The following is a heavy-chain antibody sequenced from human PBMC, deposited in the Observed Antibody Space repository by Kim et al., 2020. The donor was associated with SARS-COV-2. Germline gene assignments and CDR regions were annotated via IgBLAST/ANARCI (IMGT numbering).Heavy chain of an antibody. J-gene: IGHJ6*04. Sequence: GGSLRFSCAASGFTFSDYYMSWIRQAPGKGLEWVSYISSTGITIYYADSVKGRFTISRDNAKNSLYLQMNSLRAEDTAVYYCARDISYYDFWSGYYSPSLDVWGKGTTVTVSS. V-gene: IGHV3-11*01. CDR1: GFTFSDYY. CDR2: ISSTGITI. D-gene: IGHD3-3*01. CDR3: ARDISYYDFWSGYYSPSLDV.